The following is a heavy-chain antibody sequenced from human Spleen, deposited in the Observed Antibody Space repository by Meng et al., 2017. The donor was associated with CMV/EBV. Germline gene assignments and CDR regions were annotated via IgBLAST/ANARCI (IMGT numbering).Heavy chain of an antibody. D-gene: IGHD1-26*01. J-gene: IGHJ4*02. CDR2: INHSGST. V-gene: IGHV4-34*01. CDR3: VRVGAKGCFDY. Sequence: SETLSLTCAVYGGSFSGYYWSWIRQPPGKGLEWIGEINHSGSTNYNPSLKSRVTISVDTSKNQFSLKLSSVTAADTAVYYCVRVGAKGCFDYWGQGTLVTVSS. CDR1: GGSFSGYY.